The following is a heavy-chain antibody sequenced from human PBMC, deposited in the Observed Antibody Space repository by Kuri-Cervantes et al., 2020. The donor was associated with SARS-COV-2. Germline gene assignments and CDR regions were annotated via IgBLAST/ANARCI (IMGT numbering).Heavy chain of an antibody. D-gene: IGHD3-22*01. J-gene: IGHJ4*02. CDR1: GFTFSSYS. CDR2: ISSSSSYI. CDR3: ARGITMIVVVTPFDY. Sequence: GESLKISCAASGFTFSSYSMNWVHQAPGKGLEWVSSISSSSSYIYYADSVKGRFTISRDNAKNSLYLQMNSLRAEDTAVYYCARGITMIVVVTPFDYWGQGTLVTVSS. V-gene: IGHV3-21*01.